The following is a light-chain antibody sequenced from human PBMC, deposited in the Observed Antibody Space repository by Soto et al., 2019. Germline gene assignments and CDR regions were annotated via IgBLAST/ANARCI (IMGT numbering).Light chain of an antibody. CDR1: QSVSSY. V-gene: IGKV3-11*01. CDR2: DAS. CDR3: QQYGNSAIT. Sequence: IGSTQSPATLSLSPGERAALSCRASQSVSSYLAWYQQKPGQAPRLLIYDASNRATGIPARFSGSGSGTDFTLTISRLEPEDFAVYYCQQYGNSAITFGQGT. J-gene: IGKJ5*01.